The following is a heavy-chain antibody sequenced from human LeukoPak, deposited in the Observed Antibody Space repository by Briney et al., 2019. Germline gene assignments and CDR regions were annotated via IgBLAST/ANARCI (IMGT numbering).Heavy chain of an antibody. CDR3: AAPGNSGSGPLDV. J-gene: IGHJ4*02. V-gene: IGHV3-74*01. D-gene: IGHD3-10*01. CDR1: GFTFSNFR. CDR2: VNSDGSGT. Sequence: GGSLRLSCAASGFTFSNFRMHWVRQAPGKGLMWVSRVNSDGSGTTYADSVRGRFTISRDNAKNTLYLQMNSLSAEDTAVYYCAAPGNSGSGPLDVWGQGTLVTVPS.